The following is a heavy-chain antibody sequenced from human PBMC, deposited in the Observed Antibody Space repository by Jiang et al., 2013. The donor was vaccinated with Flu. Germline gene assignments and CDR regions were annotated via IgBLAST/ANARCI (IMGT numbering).Heavy chain of an antibody. J-gene: IGHJ5*02. CDR1: GASVSSGDYY. CDR3: ARGFSSYGLYSSLFLQNWFDP. Sequence: GPGLVKPSQTLSLTCSVSGASVSSGDYYWSWLRQSPERGLEYIGYIYYTGSTYYNSSVRSRVSISMDTSKNVFSLRLSSVTATDTAIYYCARGFSSYGLYSSLFLQNWFDPGAREPWSSSPQ. CDR2: IYYTGST. D-gene: IGHD5-18*01. V-gene: IGHV4-30-4*01.